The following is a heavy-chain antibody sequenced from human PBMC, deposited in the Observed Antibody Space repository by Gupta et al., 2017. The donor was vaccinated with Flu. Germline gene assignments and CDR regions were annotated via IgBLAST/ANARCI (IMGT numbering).Heavy chain of an antibody. V-gene: IGHV3-23*01. CDR3: AKDRSGNPAIDY. Sequence: TISRDNSKNTIYLQMNSLRGDDTAVYYCAKDRSGNPAIDYWGQGALVTVSA. D-gene: IGHD6-13*01. J-gene: IGHJ4*02.